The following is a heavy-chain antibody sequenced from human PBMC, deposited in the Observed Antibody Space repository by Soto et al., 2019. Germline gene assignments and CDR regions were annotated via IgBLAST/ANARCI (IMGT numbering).Heavy chain of an antibody. V-gene: IGHV3-7*03. Sequence: PGGSLRLSCAGSGLTFRNDWLTWVCQAPGKGLEWVANINQDGSERYYVDSVRGRFTISRDNVENSLYLQLNSLRPEDTAVYYCAVYGYGVSAAASWGQGTLVTVSS. D-gene: IGHD5-18*01. CDR1: GLTFRNDW. CDR3: AVYGYGVSAAAS. CDR2: INQDGSER. J-gene: IGHJ5*02.